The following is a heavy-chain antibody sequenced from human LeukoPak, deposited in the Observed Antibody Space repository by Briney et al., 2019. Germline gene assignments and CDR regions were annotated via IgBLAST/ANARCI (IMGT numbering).Heavy chain of an antibody. CDR1: GFTFSSYW. J-gene: IGHJ4*02. CDR2: IKQDGSEK. CDR3: ARDSSSWYNYFDY. V-gene: IGHV3-7*01. Sequence: GGSLRLSCAASGFTFSSYWMSWVRQAPGKGLDWVPNIKQDGSEKYYVDSVKGRFTISRDNAKNSLYLQMNSLRAEDTAVYYCARDSSSWYNYFDYWGQGTLVTVSS. D-gene: IGHD6-13*01.